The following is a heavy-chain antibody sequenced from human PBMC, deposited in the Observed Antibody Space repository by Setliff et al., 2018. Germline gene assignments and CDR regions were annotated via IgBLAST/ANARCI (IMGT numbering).Heavy chain of an antibody. Sequence: SETLSLTCTVSDDSITASGYFWGWSRQPPGKGLEWIGEINHSGNTNYNPSLKSRVTISVDKSTNQFYLKLNSVTAADTAVYYCVRREIAVAGDPFEPWGQGTLVTVSS. CDR1: DDSITASGYF. J-gene: IGHJ4*02. CDR3: VRREIAVAGDPFEP. V-gene: IGHV4-39*07. D-gene: IGHD6-19*01. CDR2: INHSGNT.